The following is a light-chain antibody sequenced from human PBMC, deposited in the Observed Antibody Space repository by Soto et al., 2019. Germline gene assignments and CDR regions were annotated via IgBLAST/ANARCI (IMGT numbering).Light chain of an antibody. CDR3: QLYRSTQLT. J-gene: IGKJ1*01. V-gene: IGKV4-1*01. CDR1: QSVFYSSNNENY. Sequence: RATINCKSSQSVFYSSNNENYLAWYQQKPGQPPKLLIYWASTRESGVPDRFSGSGSGTDFTFNTRSLMPEESAVSAFQLYRSTQLTFGPETVVDIK. CDR2: WAS.